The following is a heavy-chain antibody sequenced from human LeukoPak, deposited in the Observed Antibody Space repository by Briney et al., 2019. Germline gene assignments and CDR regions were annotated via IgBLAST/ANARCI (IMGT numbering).Heavy chain of an antibody. CDR2: ISSSSIYI. CDR3: ARDHYYDSSGYYPLYDY. Sequence: GGSLRLSCAASGFTFSSYSMNWVRQAPGKGLEWVSSISSSSIYIYYADSVKGRFTISRDNAKNSLYLQMNSLRAEDTAVYYCARDHYYDSSGYYPLYDYWGQGTLVTVSS. D-gene: IGHD3-22*01. J-gene: IGHJ4*02. CDR1: GFTFSSYS. V-gene: IGHV3-21*01.